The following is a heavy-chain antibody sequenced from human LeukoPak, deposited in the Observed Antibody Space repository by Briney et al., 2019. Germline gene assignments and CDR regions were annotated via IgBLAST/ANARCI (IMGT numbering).Heavy chain of an antibody. CDR3: AREWHSGHEY. Sequence: GGSLRLSCAASGLTFSSYGMSWVRQAPGKGLEWVSAISATGGTTYYADSVKGRFTISRDNSKNTLYLQMNSLRVEDTAVYYCAREWHSGHEYWGQGTLVTVSS. CDR2: ISATGGTT. D-gene: IGHD5-12*01. J-gene: IGHJ4*02. CDR1: GLTFSSYG. V-gene: IGHV3-23*01.